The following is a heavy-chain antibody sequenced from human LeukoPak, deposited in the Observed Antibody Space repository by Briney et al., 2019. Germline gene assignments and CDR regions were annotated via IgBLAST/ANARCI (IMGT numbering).Heavy chain of an antibody. CDR2: ISSSSSYI. Sequence: TGGSLRLSCAASGFTVRNNHMSWVRQAPGKGLEWVSSISSSSSYIYYADSVKGRFTISRDNAKNSLYLQMNSLRAEDTAVYYCARHSSSYAFDIWGQGTMVTVSS. D-gene: IGHD6-6*01. CDR1: GFTVRNNH. CDR3: ARHSSSYAFDI. J-gene: IGHJ3*02. V-gene: IGHV3-21*01.